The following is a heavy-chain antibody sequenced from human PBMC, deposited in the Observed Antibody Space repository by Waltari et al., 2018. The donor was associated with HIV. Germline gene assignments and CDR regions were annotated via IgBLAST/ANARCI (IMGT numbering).Heavy chain of an antibody. Sequence: VESGGDLVQPGRSLRLSCAGSGFNFDDYAMHWVRQIPGRGLECVSGITWNSGTILYADSVRGRFTVSRDNGNNSLSLQMNSLRGDDTAIYYCTTFSTIVGTFDKWGRGTMVTVSS. CDR2: ITWNSGTI. CDR1: GFNFDDYA. D-gene: IGHD2-21*01. CDR3: TTFSTIVGTFDK. J-gene: IGHJ3*02. V-gene: IGHV3-9*01.